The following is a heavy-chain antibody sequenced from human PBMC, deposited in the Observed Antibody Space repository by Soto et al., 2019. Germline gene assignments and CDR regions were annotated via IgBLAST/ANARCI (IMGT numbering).Heavy chain of an antibody. D-gene: IGHD2-21*02. CDR1: GFSISTSGVS. J-gene: IGHJ6*02. CDR2: SYWKDDR. V-gene: IGHV2-5*01. CDR3: AHSRCGGDCLQSYPSHYYYGMDV. Sequence: QITLKESGPTLVKPTQTLRLTGTFSGFSISTSGVSVGWIRQPPGKAPEWLAVSYWKDDRRYSPTLKSRLTITKDTSKNQVILRMTNMDPVDTATYYCAHSRCGGDCLQSYPSHYYYGMDVWGQGTTVTVSS.